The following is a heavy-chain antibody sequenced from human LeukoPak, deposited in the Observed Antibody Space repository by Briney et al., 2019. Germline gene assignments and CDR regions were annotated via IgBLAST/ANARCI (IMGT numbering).Heavy chain of an antibody. CDR1: GFTFSSYW. CDR3: ARDLYYYGSGSYYSADPWFDP. V-gene: IGHV3-7*03. CDR2: IKQDGSEK. D-gene: IGHD3-10*01. J-gene: IGHJ5*02. Sequence: GGSLRLSCAASGFTFSSYWMSWVRQAPGKGLEWVANIKQDGSEKYYVDSVKGRSTISRDNAKNSLYLQMNSLRAEDTAVYYCARDLYYYGSGSYYSADPWFDPWGQGTLVTVSS.